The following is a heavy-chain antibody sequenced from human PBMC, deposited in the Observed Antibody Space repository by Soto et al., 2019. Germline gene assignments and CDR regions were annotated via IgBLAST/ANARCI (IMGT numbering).Heavy chain of an antibody. V-gene: IGHV6-1*01. D-gene: IGHD6-6*01. J-gene: IGHJ6*02. CDR3: ARGVRYRSSFDSYYYGMAV. CDR2: TYYRSKWYN. Sequence: PXQTLSLTCAISGDSVSSNSAAWNWIRQSPSRGLEWLGRTYYRSKWYNDYAVSVKSRITINPDTSKNQFSLQLNSVTPEDTAVYYCARGVRYRSSFDSYYYGMAVWGQGTTVTVSS. CDR1: GDSVSSNSAA.